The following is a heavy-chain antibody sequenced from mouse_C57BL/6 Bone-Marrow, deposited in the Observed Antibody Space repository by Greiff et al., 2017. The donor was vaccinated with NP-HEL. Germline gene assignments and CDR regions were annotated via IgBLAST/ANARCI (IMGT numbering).Heavy chain of an antibody. CDR2: ISDGGSYT. J-gene: IGHJ3*01. CDR1: GFTFSSYA. CDR3: ARDDGYYPLAY. D-gene: IGHD2-3*01. V-gene: IGHV5-4*01. Sequence: EVKLVESGGGLVKPGGSLKLSCAASGFTFSSYAMSWVRQTPEKRLEWVATISDGGSYTYYPDNVKGRFTISRDNAKNNLYLQMSHLKSEDTAMYYCARDDGYYPLAYWGQGTLVTVSA.